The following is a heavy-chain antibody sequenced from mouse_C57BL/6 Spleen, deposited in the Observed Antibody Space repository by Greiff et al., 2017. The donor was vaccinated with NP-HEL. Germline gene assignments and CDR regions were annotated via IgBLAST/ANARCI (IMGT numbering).Heavy chain of an antibody. Sequence: EVKVVESGGGLVKPGGFLKLSCAASGFTFSDYGMHWVRQAPEKGLVWVAYISSGSSTIYYADTVKGRFTISRDNAKNTLFLQMTSLRSEETAMYYCARGFGTGAMDYWGQGTSVTVSS. V-gene: IGHV5-17*01. CDR1: GFTFSDYG. CDR2: ISSGSSTI. CDR3: ARGFGTGAMDY. J-gene: IGHJ4*01. D-gene: IGHD4-1*01.